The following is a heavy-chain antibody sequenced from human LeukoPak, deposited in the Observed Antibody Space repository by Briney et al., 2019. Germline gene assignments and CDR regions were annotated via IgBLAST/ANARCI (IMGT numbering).Heavy chain of an antibody. V-gene: IGHV4-59*01. CDR3: ARDQGGLDP. Sequence: SETLSLTCSVSGGSIGGYSWTWVRQPPGKRLEYIGYISYTGITYYNPSLKSRVTISVDTSKNQFSLKLSSVTAADTAVYYCARDQGGLDPWGQGTLVTVSS. J-gene: IGHJ5*02. CDR2: ISYTGIT. CDR1: GGSIGGYS. D-gene: IGHD2-15*01.